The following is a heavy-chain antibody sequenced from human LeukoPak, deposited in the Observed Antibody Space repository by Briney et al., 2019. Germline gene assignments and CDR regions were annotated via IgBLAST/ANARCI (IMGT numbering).Heavy chain of an antibody. D-gene: IGHD2-15*01. J-gene: IGHJ4*02. CDR3: AKCAAGGGSCYGWN. Sequence: GGSLRLSCATSGFTFSNYATTWVRQTPGKGLECVSAITSGGDTHYADSVKGRFTVSGDNSENTLYMQMNSLRAEDTAVYYCAKCAAGGGSCYGWNWGQGTLVTVSS. V-gene: IGHV3-23*01. CDR1: GFTFSNYA. CDR2: ITSGGDT.